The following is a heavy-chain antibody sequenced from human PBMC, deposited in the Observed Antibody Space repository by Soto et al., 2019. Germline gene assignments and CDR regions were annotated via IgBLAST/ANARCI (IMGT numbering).Heavy chain of an antibody. Sequence: ASVNASCKVSGYTLTELSMHWVRQAPGKGLEWMGGFDPEDGETIYAQKFQGRVTMTEDTSTDTAYMELSSLRSEDTAVYYCATAGLGRRVRVYYFDYWGQGTLVTVSS. CDR3: ATAGLGRRVRVYYFDY. J-gene: IGHJ4*02. D-gene: IGHD3-10*01. V-gene: IGHV1-24*01. CDR2: FDPEDGET. CDR1: GYTLTELS.